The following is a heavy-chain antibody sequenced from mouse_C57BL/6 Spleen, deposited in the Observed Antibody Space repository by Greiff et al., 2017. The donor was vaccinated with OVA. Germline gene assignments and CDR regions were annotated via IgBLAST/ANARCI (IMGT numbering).Heavy chain of an antibody. J-gene: IGHJ4*01. D-gene: IGHD3-2*02. V-gene: IGHV5-6*01. CDR3: ARQRGDSSGYYAMDY. CDR1: GFTFSSYG. Sequence: EVKLMESGGDLVKPGGSLKLSCAASGFTFSSYGMSWVRQTPDKRLEWVATISSGGSYTYYPDSVKGRFTISRDNAKNTLYLQMSSLKSEDTAMYYCARQRGDSSGYYAMDYWGQGTSVTVSS. CDR2: ISSGGSYT.